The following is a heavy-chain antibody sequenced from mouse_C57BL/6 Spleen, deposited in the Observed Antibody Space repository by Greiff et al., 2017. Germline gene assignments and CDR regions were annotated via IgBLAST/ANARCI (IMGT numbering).Heavy chain of an antibody. V-gene: IGHV1-15*01. D-gene: IGHD1-1*01. CDR1: GYTFTDYE. CDR2: IDPETGGT. Sequence: QVQLKESGAELVRPGASVTLSCKASGYTFTDYEMHWVKQTPVHGLEWIGAIDPETGGTAYNQKFKGKAILTADKSSSTAYMALRSLTSEDSAVYYCTRQGYGSSYFDYWGQGTTLTVSS. CDR3: TRQGYGSSYFDY. J-gene: IGHJ2*01.